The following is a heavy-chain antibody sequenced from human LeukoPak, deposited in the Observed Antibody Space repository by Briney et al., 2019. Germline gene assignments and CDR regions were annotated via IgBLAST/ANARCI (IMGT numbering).Heavy chain of an antibody. CDR3: ATSDYYDSEYGPPGGMDV. D-gene: IGHD3-22*01. J-gene: IGHJ6*02. CDR1: GGSISSYY. Sequence: SETLSLTCTVSGGSISSYYCSWIRQPAGKGLEWIGRIYTSGSTNYNPSLKSRVTMSVDTSKNQFSLKLSSVTAADTAVYYCATSDYYDSEYGPPGGMDVWGQGTTVTVSS. CDR2: IYTSGST. V-gene: IGHV4-4*07.